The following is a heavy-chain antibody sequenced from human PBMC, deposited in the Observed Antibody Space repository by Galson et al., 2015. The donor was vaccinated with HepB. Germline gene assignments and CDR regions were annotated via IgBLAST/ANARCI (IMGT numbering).Heavy chain of an antibody. Sequence: PALVKPTQTLTLTCTFSGFSLSTTGVGVGWIRQPPGKALEWLALIYWDDDKRYSPSLKSRLTITKDTSKNQVVLTMTNMDPVDTATYYCAHRRPRKYCSGGSCGHFDYWGQGTLVTVSS. D-gene: IGHD2-15*01. CDR1: GFSLSTTGVG. CDR2: IYWDDDK. V-gene: IGHV2-5*02. J-gene: IGHJ4*02. CDR3: AHRRPRKYCSGGSCGHFDY.